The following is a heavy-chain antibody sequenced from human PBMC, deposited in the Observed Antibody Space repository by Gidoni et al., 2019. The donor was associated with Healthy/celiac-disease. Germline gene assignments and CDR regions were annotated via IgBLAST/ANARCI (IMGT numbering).Heavy chain of an antibody. CDR1: GFTFSSCA. CDR3: ARDWGPAAVARNYYYYGMDV. J-gene: IGHJ6*02. D-gene: IGHD6-19*01. Sequence: QVQLVESGGGVVQPGRSLRLSCAASGFTFSSCAMHWVRQAPGKGLEWVAVISYDGSNKYYADSVKGRFTISRDNSKNTLYLQMNSLRAEDTAVYYCARDWGPAAVARNYYYYGMDVWGQGTTVTVSS. V-gene: IGHV3-30-3*01. CDR2: ISYDGSNK.